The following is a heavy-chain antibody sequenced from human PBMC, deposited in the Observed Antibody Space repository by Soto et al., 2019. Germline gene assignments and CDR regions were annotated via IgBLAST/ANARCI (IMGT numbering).Heavy chain of an antibody. D-gene: IGHD4-4*01. CDR1: GGSFSGYY. V-gene: IGHV4-34*01. CDR2: INHSGST. Sequence: SETLSLTCAVYGGSFSGYYWSWIRQPPGKGLEWIGEINHSGSTNYNPSLKSRVTISVDTSKNQLSLKLSSVTAADTAVYYCARLLPTVTTYYYYMDVWGKGATVTVSS. J-gene: IGHJ6*03. CDR3: ARLLPTVTTYYYYMDV.